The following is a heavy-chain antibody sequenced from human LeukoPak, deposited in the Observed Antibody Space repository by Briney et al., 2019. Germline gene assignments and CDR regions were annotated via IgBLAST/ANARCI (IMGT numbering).Heavy chain of an antibody. V-gene: IGHV4-39*01. Sequence: SETLSLTCTVSGGSISSSSYYWGWIRQPPGKGLEWIGSIYYSGSTYYNPSLKSRVTISVDTSKNQFSLKLSSVTAADTAVYYCASDRKRITIVRGVTEVNYWGQGTLVTVSS. J-gene: IGHJ4*02. CDR2: IYYSGST. CDR1: GGSISSSSYY. CDR3: ASDRKRITIVRGVTEVNY. D-gene: IGHD3-10*01.